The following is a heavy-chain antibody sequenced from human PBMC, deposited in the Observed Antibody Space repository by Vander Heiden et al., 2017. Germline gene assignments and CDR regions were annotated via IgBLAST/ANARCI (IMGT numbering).Heavy chain of an antibody. CDR3: ARDEGLDY. J-gene: IGHJ4*02. Sequence: QVQLVESGGGVVQPGRSLRLSCAASGFTLSSYVMHWVRQAPGKGLEWVAVISYDGSYKYYADSVKGRFTISRDNSKNTLYLQMNSLRAEDTAVYYCARDEGLDYWGQGTLVTVSS. D-gene: IGHD3-16*01. CDR1: GFTLSSYV. V-gene: IGHV3-30*01. CDR2: ISYDGSYK.